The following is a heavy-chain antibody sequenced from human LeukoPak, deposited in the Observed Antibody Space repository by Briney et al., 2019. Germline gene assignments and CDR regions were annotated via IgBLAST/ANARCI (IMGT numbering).Heavy chain of an antibody. CDR1: EFTFSSYA. Sequence: GGSLRLSCAASEFTFSSYAMQWVRQAPGKGLEWVAVIWYDGSNKYYADSVKGRFTISRDNSKNTLYLQMNSLRAEDTAVYYCAREMYNWNYFDYWGQGTLVTVSS. D-gene: IGHD1-20*01. V-gene: IGHV3-33*08. CDR2: IWYDGSNK. CDR3: AREMYNWNYFDY. J-gene: IGHJ4*02.